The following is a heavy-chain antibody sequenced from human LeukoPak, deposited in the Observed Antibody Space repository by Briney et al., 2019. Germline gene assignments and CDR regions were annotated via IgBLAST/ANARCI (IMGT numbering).Heavy chain of an antibody. CDR2: IKKDGSEK. Sequence: GGSLRLSCAASGFTLSSYAMHWVRQAPGKGLEWVANIKKDGSEKYYVDSVKGRFTISRDNAKNTLYLQMNSLRAEDTAVYYCAREGDDTSGYYQDYWGQGTLVTVSS. CDR3: AREGDDTSGYYQDY. CDR1: GFTLSSYA. V-gene: IGHV3-7*01. J-gene: IGHJ4*02. D-gene: IGHD3-22*01.